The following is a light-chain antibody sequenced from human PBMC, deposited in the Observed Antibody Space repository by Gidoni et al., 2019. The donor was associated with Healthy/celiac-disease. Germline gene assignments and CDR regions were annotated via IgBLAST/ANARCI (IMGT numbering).Light chain of an antibody. J-gene: IGKJ4*01. CDR1: QSVSSSY. V-gene: IGKV3-20*01. Sequence: EIVLTQSPGTLSLSPGEGATLSCRASQSVSSSYLAWYQQKPGQAPRLLIYGASSRATGIPDRFSGSGSGTDFTLTISRLEPEAFAVYYCQQYGSSPLTFXGXTKVEIK. CDR3: QQYGSSPLT. CDR2: GAS.